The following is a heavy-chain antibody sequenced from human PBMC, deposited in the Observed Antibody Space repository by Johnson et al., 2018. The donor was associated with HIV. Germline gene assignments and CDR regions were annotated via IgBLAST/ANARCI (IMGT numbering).Heavy chain of an antibody. D-gene: IGHD2-2*01. V-gene: IGHV3-9*01. CDR1: GFTFDDYA. CDR2: ISLNSGSI. CDR3: ARVRGDCSSTSCPRNAFDI. J-gene: IGHJ3*02. Sequence: VQLVESGGGLVQPGRSLRLSCAASGFTFDDYAMHWVRQAPGKGLEWVSGISLNSGSIGYADSVKGRFTISRDNAKNSLFLQMNSLRAEDTACYYCARVRGDCSSTSCPRNAFDIWGQGTMVTVSS.